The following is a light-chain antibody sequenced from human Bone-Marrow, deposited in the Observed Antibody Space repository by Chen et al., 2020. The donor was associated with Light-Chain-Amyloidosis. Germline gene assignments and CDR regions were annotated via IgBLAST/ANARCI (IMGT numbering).Light chain of an antibody. Sequence: SYVLTQPSSVSVAPGQTATTACGGNNIGSPSVHWYQQTPGQAPLLVVYDDSDRPAGIPERLSGSNSGNTATLTISRVEAGDEADYYCQVWDRSSDRPVLGGGTKLTVL. CDR2: DDS. V-gene: IGLV3-21*02. CDR3: QVWDRSSDRPV. J-gene: IGLJ3*02. CDR1: NIGSPS.